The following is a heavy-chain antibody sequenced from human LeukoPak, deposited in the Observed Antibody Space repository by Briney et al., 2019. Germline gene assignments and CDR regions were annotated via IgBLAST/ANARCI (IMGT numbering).Heavy chain of an antibody. CDR1: GYTFTSYG. J-gene: IGHJ4*02. D-gene: IGHD3-9*01. V-gene: IGHV1-18*01. CDR2: ISAYNDNT. CDR3: ARKSPYYDILTYVRPFDY. Sequence: VASVTVSCKSSGYTFTSYGISWVRQAPGQGLEWMGWISAYNDNTNYAQKLQGRVTMTTDTSTSTAYMELRSLRSDDTAVYYCARKSPYYDILTYVRPFDYWGQGTLVTVSS.